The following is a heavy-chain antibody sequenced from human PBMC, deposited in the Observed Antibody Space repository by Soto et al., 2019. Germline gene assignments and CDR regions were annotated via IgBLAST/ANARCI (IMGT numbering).Heavy chain of an antibody. Sequence: PGGSLRLSCAASGFTFSGAWMVWVRQTPGKGLEWVGLIKSKVDGGTTHYAAPVEGRFTISRDDSKNTLYLQMNSLKTEDTAVYYCTTGPNLRPLAAFDIWGQGTVVTVSS. CDR3: TTGPNLRPLAAFDI. CDR1: GFTFSGAW. J-gene: IGHJ3*02. V-gene: IGHV3-15*01. CDR2: IKSKVDGGTT.